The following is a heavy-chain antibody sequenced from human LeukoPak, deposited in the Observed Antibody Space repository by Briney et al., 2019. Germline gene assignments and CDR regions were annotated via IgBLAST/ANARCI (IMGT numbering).Heavy chain of an antibody. D-gene: IGHD1-26*01. V-gene: IGHV3-53*01. CDR3: ARQRREVGATTLLYYYYMDV. Sequence: PGGSLRLSCAASGFTFSSNYMSWGRQAPGKGLEWVSVIYSWGSTYSADSGKGRFTISRDNSKNTLYLQMNSLRAEDTAVYYCARQRREVGATTLLYYYYMDVWDKGTTVTVSS. CDR2: IYSWGST. J-gene: IGHJ6*03. CDR1: GFTFSSNY.